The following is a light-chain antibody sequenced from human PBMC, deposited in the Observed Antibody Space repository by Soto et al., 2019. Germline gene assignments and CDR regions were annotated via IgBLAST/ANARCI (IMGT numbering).Light chain of an antibody. CDR2: DAS. J-gene: IGKJ4*01. CDR3: QQRSNWPPGLT. CDR1: QSVSSY. V-gene: IGKV3-11*01. Sequence: EIVLTQSPATLSLSPGERATLSCRASQSVSSYLAWYQQKPGQAPRLLIYDASNRATGIPARFSGSGSGTDFTLTIGGLEPADFAVYYCQQRSNWPPGLTFGGGTKVEIK.